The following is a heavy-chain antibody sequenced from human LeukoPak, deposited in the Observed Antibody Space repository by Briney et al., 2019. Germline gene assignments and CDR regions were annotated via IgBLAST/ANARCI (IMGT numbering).Heavy chain of an antibody. CDR3: AKDLNWGGR. CDR2: IGTSSTTI. J-gene: IGHJ4*02. CDR1: GFTFSSYT. Sequence: GGSLRLSCAASGFTFSSYTMNWVRQPPGKGLEWVSNIGTSSTTIYYADSVKGRFTISRDNAKNSLYLQMNSLRADDTAVYYCAKDLNWGGRWGQGTLVTVSS. V-gene: IGHV3-48*01. D-gene: IGHD7-27*01.